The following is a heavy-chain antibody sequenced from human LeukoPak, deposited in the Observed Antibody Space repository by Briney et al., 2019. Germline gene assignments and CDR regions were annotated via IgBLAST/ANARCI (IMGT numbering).Heavy chain of an antibody. V-gene: IGHV4-61*01. CDR2: KYYSGSA. J-gene: IGHJ4*02. D-gene: IGHD5-18*01. CDR1: GVSINTCCYY. Sequence: SETLSLTCDVSGVSINTCCYYWTWIRQPPGKGLEWIGYKYYSGSARYNSSLRSRLTISLDTSKNQFSLRLTSVTAADTAVYYCARGRSYGFDFDSWGPGTLVIVSS. CDR3: ARGRSYGFDFDS.